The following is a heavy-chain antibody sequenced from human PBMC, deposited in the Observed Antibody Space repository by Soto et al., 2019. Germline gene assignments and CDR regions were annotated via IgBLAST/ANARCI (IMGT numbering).Heavy chain of an antibody. Sequence: QVQLVQSGAEVKKPGASVKVSCKASGYTFTSYGISWVRQAPGQGLEWMGWISAYNGNTNYAQKLQGRVTMTTDTSTSTAYMERRSLRSDDTAVYYSAIRLPVAGTDYYYYGMDVWGQGTTVTASS. D-gene: IGHD6-19*01. CDR3: AIRLPVAGTDYYYYGMDV. CDR1: GYTFTSYG. J-gene: IGHJ6*02. CDR2: ISAYNGNT. V-gene: IGHV1-18*01.